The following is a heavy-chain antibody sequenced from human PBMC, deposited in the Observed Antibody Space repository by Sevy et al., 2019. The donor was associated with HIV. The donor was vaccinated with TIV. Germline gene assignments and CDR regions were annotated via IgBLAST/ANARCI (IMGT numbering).Heavy chain of an antibody. V-gene: IGHV3-74*03. CDR3: ARDDIVARDYFDY. CDR2: INSDGTST. J-gene: IGHJ4*02. D-gene: IGHD2-15*01. CDR1: GFTFSRNW. Sequence: GGSLRLSCAASGFTFSRNWMHWVRQAPGKGLVWVSRINSDGTSTTYADSVKGRITISRDNAKNSLYLHMNSLRAEDTAVYYCARDDIVARDYFDYWGQGTLVTVSS.